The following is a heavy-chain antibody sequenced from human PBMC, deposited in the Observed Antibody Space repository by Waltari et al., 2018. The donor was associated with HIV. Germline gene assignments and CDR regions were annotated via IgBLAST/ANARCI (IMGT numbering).Heavy chain of an antibody. J-gene: IGHJ4*02. Sequence: EVRLVESGRGLVKPGGSHIISCKASGFDFSHAWMSWVRQAPGKGLEWLGRIKRKIDGGTADYTQSVQGRFSISRDDSTNTLYLEMNRLKSEDTAVYYCTTDKSWSPDYWGQGTLVTVSS. CDR2: IKRKIDGGTA. CDR1: GFDFSHAW. CDR3: TTDKSWSPDY. V-gene: IGHV3-15*01.